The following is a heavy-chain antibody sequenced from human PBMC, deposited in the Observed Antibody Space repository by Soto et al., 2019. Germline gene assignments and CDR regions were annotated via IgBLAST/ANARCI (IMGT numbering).Heavy chain of an antibody. Sequence: SETLSLTCAVYGGSFSGYYWSWIRQPPGKGLEWIGEINHSGSTNYNPSLKSRVTISVDTSKNQFSLKLSSVTAADTAVYYCARNFHYYDSSGYYYGYYYYYGMDVWGQGTTVTGLL. CDR2: INHSGST. V-gene: IGHV4-34*01. D-gene: IGHD3-22*01. CDR3: ARNFHYYDSSGYYYGYYYYYGMDV. CDR1: GGSFSGYY. J-gene: IGHJ6*02.